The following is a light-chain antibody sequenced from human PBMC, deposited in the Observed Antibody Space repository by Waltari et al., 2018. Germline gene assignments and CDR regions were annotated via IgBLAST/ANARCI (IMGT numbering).Light chain of an antibody. V-gene: IGKV1-39*01. CDR1: RTVSTY. J-gene: IGKJ3*01. Sequence: IQLTQSPSSLSPSVGDRVTITCRAGRTVSTYLNWYQQKPGKAPKLLIYAASILQSGLPSRFSGSGSGTEISLTIASLQPEDSATYYCQQSFDSVFTFGPGTTVNV. CDR2: AAS. CDR3: QQSFDSVFT.